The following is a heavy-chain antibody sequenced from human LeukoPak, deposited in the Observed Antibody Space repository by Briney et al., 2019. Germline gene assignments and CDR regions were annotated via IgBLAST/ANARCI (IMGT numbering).Heavy chain of an antibody. Sequence: GESLNISCKGSGYSFTSYWIGWVRQIPGKGLEWMGIIYPGDSDTRYSQSFQGQVTISADKSISTAYLQWSSLKASDTAMYYCARHYDSSGYYSDYWGQGSKVTVSS. CDR1: GYSFTSYW. J-gene: IGHJ4*02. CDR2: IYPGDSDT. CDR3: ARHYDSSGYYSDY. D-gene: IGHD3-22*01. V-gene: IGHV5-51*01.